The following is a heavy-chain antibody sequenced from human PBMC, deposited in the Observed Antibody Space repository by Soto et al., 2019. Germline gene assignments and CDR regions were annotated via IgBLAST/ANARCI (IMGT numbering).Heavy chain of an antibody. CDR3: ATPGIAVAGVYSVDY. CDR2: IYPGDSDT. D-gene: IGHD6-19*01. J-gene: IGHJ4*02. Sequence: PGESLKISCKGSGYSFTSYWIGWVRQMPGKGLEWMGIIYPGDSDTRYSPSFQGQVTISADKSISTAYLQWSSLKASDTAMYYCATPGIAVAGVYSVDYWGQGTLVTVSS. CDR1: GYSFTSYW. V-gene: IGHV5-51*01.